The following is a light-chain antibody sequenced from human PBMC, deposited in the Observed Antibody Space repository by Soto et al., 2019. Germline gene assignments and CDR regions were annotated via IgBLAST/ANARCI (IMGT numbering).Light chain of an antibody. CDR2: DAS. CDR3: QQRSDWPWT. Sequence: EIVLTQSPATLSLSPGERATLSCRASQSVSGYLAWYQQKPGQAPRLLIYDASNRATGIPARFSGSGSATDFPLTISSLDPEDFAVYYCQQRSDWPWTFGQGTKVEIK. J-gene: IGKJ1*01. CDR1: QSVSGY. V-gene: IGKV3-11*01.